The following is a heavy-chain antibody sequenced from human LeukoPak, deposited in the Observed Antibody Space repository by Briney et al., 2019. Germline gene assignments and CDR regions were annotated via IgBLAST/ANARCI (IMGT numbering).Heavy chain of an antibody. D-gene: IGHD3-16*01. J-gene: IGHJ4*02. CDR1: GYTFTGYY. CDR2: INPNSGGT. Sequence: ASVKVSCKASGYTFTGYYMHWVRQAPGQGLGWMGWINPNSGGTNYAQKFQGRVTMTRDTSISTAYMELSRLRSDDTAVYYCARGINDYVWGTPGYYYFDYWGQGTLVTVSS. CDR3: ARGINDYVWGTPGYYYFDY. V-gene: IGHV1-2*02.